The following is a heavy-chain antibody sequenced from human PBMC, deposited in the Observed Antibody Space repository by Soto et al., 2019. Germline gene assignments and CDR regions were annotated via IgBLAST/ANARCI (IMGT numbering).Heavy chain of an antibody. V-gene: IGHV6-1*01. CDR3: ARAQDYDFWSGYYTGIFDY. CDR2: TYYRSKWYN. J-gene: IGHJ4*02. Sequence: PSQTLSLTCAISGDSVSSNSAAWNWIRQSPSRGLEWLGRTYYRSKWYNDYAVSVKSRITINPDTSKNQFSLQLNSVTPEDTAVYYCARAQDYDFWSGYYTGIFDYWGQRTLVTVSS. D-gene: IGHD3-3*01. CDR1: GDSVSSNSAA.